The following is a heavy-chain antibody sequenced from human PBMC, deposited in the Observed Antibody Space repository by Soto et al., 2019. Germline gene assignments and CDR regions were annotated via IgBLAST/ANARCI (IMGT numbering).Heavy chain of an antibody. V-gene: IGHV3-33*01. Sequence: QVQLVESGGGVVQPGRSLRLSCAASGFSFSSYVMHWDRQAPGKGLEWVAVISYDGSNKYYGDSVKGRFTISRDNSKNALQLQINSPRAEATAVYYCARSPPGVAGRYYFAYWRQGTIITFTA. CDR2: ISYDGSNK. D-gene: IGHD6-6*01. CDR1: GFSFSSYV. J-gene: IGHJ4*02. CDR3: ARSPPGVAGRYYFAY.